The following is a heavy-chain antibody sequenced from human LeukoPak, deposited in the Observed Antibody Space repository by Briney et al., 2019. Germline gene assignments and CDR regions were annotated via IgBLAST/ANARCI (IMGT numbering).Heavy chain of an antibody. J-gene: IGHJ3*02. Sequence: GRSLRLSCAASGFTFSSYPMHWVRQAPGKGLEWVTFIRYDGSDKYYADSVKGRFTISRDNSKNTLHLQMNSLRVEDTAIYYCAKSGGSGGVYDAFDIWGQGTMVTVSS. CDR1: GFTFSSYP. V-gene: IGHV3-30*04. CDR3: AKSGGSGGVYDAFDI. D-gene: IGHD3-16*01. CDR2: IRYDGSDK.